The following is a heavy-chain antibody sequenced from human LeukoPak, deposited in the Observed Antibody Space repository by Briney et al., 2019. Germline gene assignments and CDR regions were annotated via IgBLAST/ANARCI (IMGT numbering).Heavy chain of an antibody. CDR3: ARLTQRAFWSSGWYWVHDY. D-gene: IGHD6-19*01. V-gene: IGHV1-18*01. Sequence: ASVKVSCKASGYTSTSYGISWVRQAPGQGLEWMGWISAYNGNTNYAQKLQGRVTMTTDTSTSTAYMELRSLRSDDTAVYYCARLTQRAFWSSGWYWVHDYWGRGTLVTVSS. CDR2: ISAYNGNT. J-gene: IGHJ4*02. CDR1: GYTSTSYG.